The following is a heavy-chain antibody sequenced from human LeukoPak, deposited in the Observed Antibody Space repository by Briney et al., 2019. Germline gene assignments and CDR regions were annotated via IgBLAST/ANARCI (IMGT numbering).Heavy chain of an antibody. D-gene: IGHD4-11*01. Sequence: GGSLRLSCAVSGFIFSSSAMSWVRQAPGKGLEWVSAISGGGDDTSYADSARGRFTVSRDNSKNTLFLQMNSLRDEDTAVYYCAKDLYSNYGPADYWGQGNLVTVSS. J-gene: IGHJ4*02. CDR2: ISGGGDDT. CDR3: AKDLYSNYGPADY. CDR1: GFIFSSSA. V-gene: IGHV3-23*01.